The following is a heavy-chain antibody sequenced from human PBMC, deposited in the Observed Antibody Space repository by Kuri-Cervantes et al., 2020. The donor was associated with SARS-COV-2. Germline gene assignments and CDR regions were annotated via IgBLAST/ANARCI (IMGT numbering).Heavy chain of an antibody. J-gene: IGHJ4*01. D-gene: IGHD3-9*01. CDR2: INHSGST. V-gene: IGHV4-34*01. CDR3: AREAYDLLTDSYPGFFSH. Sequence: GSLRLSCAVYGGSFSGYYWSWIRQPPGKGLEWIGEINHSGSTYYNPSLKSRVTISVDTSKNQFSLKLSSVTAADTAVYYCAREAYDLLTDSYPGFFSHWGHGTLVTVSS. CDR1: GGSFSGYY.